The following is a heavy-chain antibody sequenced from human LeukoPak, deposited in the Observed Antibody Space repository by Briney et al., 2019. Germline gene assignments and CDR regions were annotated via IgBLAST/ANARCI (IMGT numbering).Heavy chain of an antibody. J-gene: IGHJ4*02. V-gene: IGHV3-30*04. CDR1: TFTFSDYP. D-gene: IGHD6-13*01. CDR2: ISSDGKDK. Sequence: GGSLRLSCAASTFTFSDYPMHYVRQAPGEGLQWVAVISSDGKDKDYADSVKGRFTISRDNSKNTLYLQMNSLRPEDTAVYYCARGDYSRSWFFDYWGQGTLVTVSS. CDR3: ARGDYSRSWFFDY.